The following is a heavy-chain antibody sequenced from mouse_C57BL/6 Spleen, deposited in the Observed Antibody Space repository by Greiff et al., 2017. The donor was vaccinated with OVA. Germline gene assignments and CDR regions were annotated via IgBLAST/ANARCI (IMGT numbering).Heavy chain of an antibody. Sequence: QVQLKQPGAELVKPGASVKLSCKASGYTFTSYWMHWVKQRPGQGLEWIGMIHPNSGSTNYNEKFKSKATLTVDKSSSTAYMQLSSLTSEDSAVYYCLYGSSYGYAMDYWGQGTSVTVSS. CDR1: GYTFTSYW. D-gene: IGHD1-1*01. CDR2: IHPNSGST. CDR3: LYGSSYGYAMDY. V-gene: IGHV1-64*01. J-gene: IGHJ4*01.